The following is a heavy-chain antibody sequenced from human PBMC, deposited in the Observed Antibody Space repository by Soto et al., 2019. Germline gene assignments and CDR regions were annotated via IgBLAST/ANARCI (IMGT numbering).Heavy chain of an antibody. CDR1: GFTVSSNY. D-gene: IGHD3-22*01. Sequence: PGGSLRLSCAASGFTVSSNYMNWVRQAPGKGLEWVSVIYSGGSTYYADSVKGRFTISRDNSKNTLYLQMNSLRAEDTAVYYCARDVESSGRLEYFQHWGQGTLVTVSS. CDR3: ARDVESSGRLEYFQH. V-gene: IGHV3-53*01. CDR2: IYSGGST. J-gene: IGHJ1*01.